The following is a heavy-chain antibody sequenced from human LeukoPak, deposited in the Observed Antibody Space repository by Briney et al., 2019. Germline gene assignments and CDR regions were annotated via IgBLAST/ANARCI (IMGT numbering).Heavy chain of an antibody. J-gene: IGHJ4*02. CDR1: GFTFNNYF. D-gene: IGHD2-2*01. CDR2: ISGSGDST. Sequence: GGSLRLSCAASGFTFNNYFMTWVRRAPGKGLEWVSTISGSGDSTYYADFVKGLFTISRDNSRNALYLQMNSLRADDTAVYYCARYCSGASCYSGLDYWGQGTLVTVSS. CDR3: ARYCSGASCYSGLDY. V-gene: IGHV3-23*01.